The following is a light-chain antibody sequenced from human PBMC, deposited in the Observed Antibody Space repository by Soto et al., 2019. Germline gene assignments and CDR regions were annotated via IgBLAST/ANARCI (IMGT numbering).Light chain of an antibody. J-gene: IGKJ1*01. CDR3: QQYNNWPRT. CDR1: QSVGTN. V-gene: IGKV3-15*01. Sequence: IVMTQSPATLSVSPGDRATLSCRASQSVGTNLAWYQQKPGQAPRLLIYGASTRATGLPARFSGSGSGTEFTLTISSLQSEDFAVYYCQQYNNWPRTFGQGTKVDIK. CDR2: GAS.